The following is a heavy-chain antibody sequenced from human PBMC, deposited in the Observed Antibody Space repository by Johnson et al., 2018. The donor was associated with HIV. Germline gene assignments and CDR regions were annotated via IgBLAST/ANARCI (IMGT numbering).Heavy chain of an antibody. D-gene: IGHD1-26*01. CDR3: TTEVMEWELQVGWTRAFDI. J-gene: IGHJ3*02. CDR2: IKSKSDGGTT. Sequence: VQLVESGGGLVKPGGSLRLSCAASGFTFSNAWMSWVRQAPGKGLEWVGRIKSKSDGGTTDYAAPVKGRFTISRDDSKNTLYLQMNSLKTEDTAVYYCTTEVMEWELQVGWTRAFDIWGQGTMVTVSS. CDR1: GFTFSNAW. V-gene: IGHV3-15*01.